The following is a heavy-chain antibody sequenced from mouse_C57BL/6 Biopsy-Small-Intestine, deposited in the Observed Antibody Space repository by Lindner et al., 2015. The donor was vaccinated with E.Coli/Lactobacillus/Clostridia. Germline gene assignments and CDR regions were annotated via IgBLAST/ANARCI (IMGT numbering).Heavy chain of an antibody. D-gene: IGHD3-2*02. CDR3: AREGQLRPSIFDY. J-gene: IGHJ2*01. CDR1: GYTFTIYD. Sequence: VQLQESGPELVKPGASVKLSCKASGYTFTIYDTNWVKQRPGQGLEWIGWIYPRDGSTKYNEKFKGKATLTVDTSSSTAYMELHSLTSEDSAVYFCAREGQLRPSIFDYWGQGTTLTVSS. CDR2: IYPRDGST. V-gene: IGHV1-85*01.